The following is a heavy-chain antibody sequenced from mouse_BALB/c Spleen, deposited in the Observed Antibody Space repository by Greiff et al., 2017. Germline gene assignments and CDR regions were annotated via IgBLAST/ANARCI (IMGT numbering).Heavy chain of an antibody. Sequence: VQLQQSGAELVKPGASVKLSCTASGFNIKDTYMHWVKQRPEQGLEWIGRIDPANGNTKYDPKFQGKATITADTSSNTAYLQLSMLTSEDTAFYYGARSDYGYDGAMDYWGQGTSVTVSS. J-gene: IGHJ4*01. CDR3: ARSDYGYDGAMDY. D-gene: IGHD2-14*01. V-gene: IGHV14-3*02. CDR2: IDPANGNT. CDR1: GFNIKDTY.